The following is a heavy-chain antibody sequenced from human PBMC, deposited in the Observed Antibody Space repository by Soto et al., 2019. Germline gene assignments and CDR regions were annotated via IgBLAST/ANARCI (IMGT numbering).Heavy chain of an antibody. Sequence: GGSLRLSCAASGFTFSSYSMNWVRQAPGKGLEWVSYISSSSGTIYYADSVKGRFTISRDNSKNSLYLQMNSLRAEDTAVYYCAKWSTYYYDSSGYTKDYWGQGTLVTVSS. J-gene: IGHJ4*02. CDR2: ISSSSGTI. CDR1: GFTFSSYS. D-gene: IGHD3-22*01. CDR3: AKWSTYYYDSSGYTKDY. V-gene: IGHV3-48*01.